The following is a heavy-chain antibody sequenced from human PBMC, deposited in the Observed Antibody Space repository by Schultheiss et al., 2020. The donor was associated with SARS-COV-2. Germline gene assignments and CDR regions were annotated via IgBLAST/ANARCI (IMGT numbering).Heavy chain of an antibody. CDR1: GFTFSSYA. V-gene: IGHV3-23*01. J-gene: IGHJ4*02. Sequence: GGSLRLSCAASGFTFSSYAMSWVRQAPGKGLEWVSAISGSGGSTYYADSVKGRFTISRDNSKNTLYLQMNSLRAEDTAVYYCARVDIVVVVAAIYFDYWGQGTLVTVSS. D-gene: IGHD2-15*01. CDR3: ARVDIVVVVAAIYFDY. CDR2: ISGSGGST.